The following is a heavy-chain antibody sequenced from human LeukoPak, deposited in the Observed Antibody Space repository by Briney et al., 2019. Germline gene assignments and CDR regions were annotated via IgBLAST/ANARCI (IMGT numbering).Heavy chain of an antibody. D-gene: IGHD6-19*01. V-gene: IGHV1-18*01. CDR2: ISAYNGNT. CDR1: GYTFTSYG. J-gene: IGHJ3*02. CDR3: ARDSRWLVPRAFDI. Sequence: ASVKVSCKASGYTFTSYGISWVRQAPGQGLEWMGWISAYNGNTNYAQKLQGRVTMTTDTSTRTAYMELRSLRSDDTAVYYCARDSRWLVPRAFDIWGQGTMVTVSS.